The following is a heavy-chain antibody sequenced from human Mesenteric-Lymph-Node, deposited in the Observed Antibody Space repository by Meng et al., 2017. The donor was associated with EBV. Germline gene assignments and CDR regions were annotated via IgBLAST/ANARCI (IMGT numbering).Heavy chain of an antibody. CDR1: AFSLSTIGG. D-gene: IGHD1-26*01. CDR3: VHTPTRTYFLGDY. Sequence: IHLKEAGPTLVKPTETLTLTCTFSAFSLSTIGGVAWIRQPPGKALEWLALIYWDGDDRYSPSLKSRLTITKDTSKNQVVLTMTNMAPVDTATYYCVHTPTRTYFLGDYWGQGILVTVSS. J-gene: IGHJ4*02. V-gene: IGHV2-5*02. CDR2: IYWDGDD.